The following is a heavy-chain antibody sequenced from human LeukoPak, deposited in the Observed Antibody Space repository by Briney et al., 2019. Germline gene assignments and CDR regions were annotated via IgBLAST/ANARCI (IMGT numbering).Heavy chain of an antibody. CDR3: ARRPHVTYYYDSSGYYAYALEI. CDR2: IYSGGST. D-gene: IGHD3-22*01. J-gene: IGHJ3*02. CDR1: GFTVSSNY. Sequence: GGSLRLSCAASGFTVSSNYMSWVRQAPGKGLEWVSVIYSGGSTYYADSVKGRFTISRHNSKNTLYLQMNSLRAEDTAVYYCARRPHVTYYYDSSGYYAYALEIWGRGTMVTVSS. V-gene: IGHV3-53*04.